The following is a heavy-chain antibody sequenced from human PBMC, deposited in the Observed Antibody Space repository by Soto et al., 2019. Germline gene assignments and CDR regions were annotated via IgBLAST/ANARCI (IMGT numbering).Heavy chain of an antibody. CDR1: GFTFCSYA. Sequence: GGSPRLSCAACGFTFCSYAMSWVRQDPGKGLEWISAVSGSGGSTYYADSVKGRSTISRDNSKDTLYLQMNNLRAEDTAVYYCAKPPDYNWNDYWGQGTLVTVSS. J-gene: IGHJ4*02. CDR3: AKPPDYNWNDY. D-gene: IGHD1-20*01. CDR2: VSGSGGST. V-gene: IGHV3-23*01.